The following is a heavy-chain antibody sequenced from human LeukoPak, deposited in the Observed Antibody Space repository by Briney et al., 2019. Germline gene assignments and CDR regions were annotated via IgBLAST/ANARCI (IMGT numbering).Heavy chain of an antibody. D-gene: IGHD3-3*01. Sequence: GGSLRLSCAASGFTFSSYAMHWVRQAPGKGLEWVAVISYDGSNKYYADSVKGRFTTSRDNSKNTLYLQMNSLRAEDTAVYYCARGQVPKNPNYDFWSGHLGPPRDWGQGTLVTVSS. V-gene: IGHV3-30-3*01. CDR2: ISYDGSNK. J-gene: IGHJ4*02. CDR3: ARGQVPKNPNYDFWSGHLGPPRD. CDR1: GFTFSSYA.